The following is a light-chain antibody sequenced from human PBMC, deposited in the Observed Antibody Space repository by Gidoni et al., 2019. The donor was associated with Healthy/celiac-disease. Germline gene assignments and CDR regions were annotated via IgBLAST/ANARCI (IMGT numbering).Light chain of an antibody. CDR2: ASS. J-gene: IGKJ4*01. V-gene: IGKV1-39*01. CDR1: QSISSY. CDR3: QQSYSTPLT. Sequence: DIQMTKSPSSLSASVGDRVTITCRASQSISSYLNWYQQKPGNAPKLLIYASSSLQSGVPSRFSGSGSGTYFTLTISRLQPEDFATYYCQQSYSTPLTFGGGTKVEIK.